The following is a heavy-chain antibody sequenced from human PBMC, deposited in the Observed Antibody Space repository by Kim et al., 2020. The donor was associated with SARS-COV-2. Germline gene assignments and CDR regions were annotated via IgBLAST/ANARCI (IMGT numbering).Heavy chain of an antibody. CDR3: ARPYARGSKNYYYGMDV. J-gene: IGHJ6*02. D-gene: IGHD3-10*01. V-gene: IGHV3-30-3*01. Sequence: GGSLRLSCAASGFTFSSYAMHWVRQAPGKGLEWVAVISYDGSNKYYADSVKGRFTISRDNSKNTLYLQMNSLRAEDTAVYYCARPYARGSKNYYYGMDVWGQGTTVTVSS. CDR1: GFTFSSYA. CDR2: ISYDGSNK.